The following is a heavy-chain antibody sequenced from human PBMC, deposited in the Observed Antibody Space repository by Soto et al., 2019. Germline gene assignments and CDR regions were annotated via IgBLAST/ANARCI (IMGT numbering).Heavy chain of an antibody. CDR2: INHSGST. Sequence: KPSETLSLTCAVYGGSFSGYYWSWIRQPPGKGLEWIGEINHSGSTNYNPSLKSRVTISVDTSKNQFSLKLSSVTAADTAVYYCARGRRQWLPWYWGQGTLVTVSS. V-gene: IGHV4-34*01. D-gene: IGHD6-19*01. CDR1: GGSFSGYY. CDR3: ARGRRQWLPWY. J-gene: IGHJ4*02.